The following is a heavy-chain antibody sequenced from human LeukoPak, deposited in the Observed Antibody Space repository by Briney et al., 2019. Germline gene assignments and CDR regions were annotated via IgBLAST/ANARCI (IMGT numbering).Heavy chain of an antibody. J-gene: IGHJ3*02. V-gene: IGHV4-59*08. CDR3: ASGWFGLRGAFNI. CDR1: GGSISSYY. D-gene: IGHD3-10*01. Sequence: SETLSLTCTVSGGSISSYYWSWIRQPPGKGLEWIGYIYYSGSTNHNPSLKSRVTISVETSKNQFSLKLSSVTAADTAVYYCASGWFGLRGAFNICGQGTMVTVSS. CDR2: IYYSGST.